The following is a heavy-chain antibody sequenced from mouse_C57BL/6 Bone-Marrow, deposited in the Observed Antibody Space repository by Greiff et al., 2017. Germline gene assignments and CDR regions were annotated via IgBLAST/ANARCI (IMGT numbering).Heavy chain of an antibody. CDR2: ISGGGGNA. D-gene: IGHD6-1*01. CDR3: ASPYSISLYAMDY. Sequence: EVQGVESGGGLVKPGGSLKLSCAASGFTFSSYAMSWVRQTPEKRLEWVATISGGGGNAYYPDSVKGRFTISRDNAKNTLYLQMSSLRSDDTALYYCASPYSISLYAMDYWGQGTSVTVSS. CDR1: GFTFSSYA. J-gene: IGHJ4*01. V-gene: IGHV5-9*01.